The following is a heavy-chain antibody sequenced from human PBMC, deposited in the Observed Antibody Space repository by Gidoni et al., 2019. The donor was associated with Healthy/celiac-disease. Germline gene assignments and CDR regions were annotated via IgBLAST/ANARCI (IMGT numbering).Heavy chain of an antibody. V-gene: IGHV4-34*01. D-gene: IGHD6-6*01. Sequence: QVQLQQWGAGLLKPSETLSLTCAVYGGSFSGYYWSWIRQPPGKGLEWIGEINHSGSTNYNPSLKSRVTISVDTSKNQFSLKLSSVTAADTAVYYCARGRFIAARARGQYGYWGQGTLVTVSS. CDR1: GGSFSGYY. J-gene: IGHJ4*02. CDR2: INHSGST. CDR3: ARGRFIAARARGQYGY.